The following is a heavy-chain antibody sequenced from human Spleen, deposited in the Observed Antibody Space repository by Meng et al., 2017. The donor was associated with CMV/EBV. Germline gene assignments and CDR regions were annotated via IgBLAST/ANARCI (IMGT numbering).Heavy chain of an antibody. CDR2: ISTSSAFI. D-gene: IGHD5-12*01. V-gene: IGHV3-21*01. J-gene: IGHJ4*02. Sequence: LSLTCPASGFTFRPYAMNWVRQAPRKGLDWVSSISTSSAFIYYADSVKGRFTISRDDGKNSVYLQMNSLRAEDTAVYYCARHSTEATISDYWGPRPLVTVSS. CDR3: ARHSTEATISDY. CDR1: GFTFRPYA.